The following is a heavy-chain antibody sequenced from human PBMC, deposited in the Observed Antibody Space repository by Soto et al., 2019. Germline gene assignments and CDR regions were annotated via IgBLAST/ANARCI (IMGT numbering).Heavy chain of an antibody. CDR3: ARGWSNGAFDS. V-gene: IGHV4-4*09. Sequence: QVQLQESGPGLVKPSETLSLICTVSGDSINNFYWSWIRQSPGKGLEWIAYIYANGNTNHNPSLRSRVAISIDTSKSKFSLNLTSVTAADTAVYFCARGWSNGAFDSWGQGALVTVSS. J-gene: IGHJ4*02. CDR1: GDSINNFY. D-gene: IGHD1-26*01. CDR2: IYANGNT.